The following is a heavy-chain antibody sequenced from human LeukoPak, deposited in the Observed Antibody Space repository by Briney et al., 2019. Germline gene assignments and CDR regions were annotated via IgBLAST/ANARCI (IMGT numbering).Heavy chain of an antibody. V-gene: IGHV3-23*01. CDR2: TSSSGSNT. Sequence: PGGSLRLSCAGSGFAFSSYAMSWVRQAPGKGLEWVSATSSSGSNTNYPDSVKGRFTISRDNSKNTLFLQMSSLSADDTAVYYCAKARTFYDFLTGYLDFDFWGQGTLVTVSS. CDR3: AKARTFYDFLTGYLDFDF. CDR1: GFAFSSYA. J-gene: IGHJ4*02. D-gene: IGHD3-9*01.